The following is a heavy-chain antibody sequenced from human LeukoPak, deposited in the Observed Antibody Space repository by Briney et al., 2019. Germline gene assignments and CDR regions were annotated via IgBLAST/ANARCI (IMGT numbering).Heavy chain of an antibody. CDR3: AREMRYSSTHYFDY. D-gene: IGHD6-13*01. CDR2: IYSGGST. V-gene: IGHV3-53*01. Sequence: GGSLRLSCAASGFTFSSYAMSWVRQAPGKGLEWVSVIYSGGSTYYADSVKGRFTISRDNSKNTLYLQMNSLRAEDTAVYYCAREMRYSSTHYFDYWGQGTLVTVSS. J-gene: IGHJ4*02. CDR1: GFTFSSYA.